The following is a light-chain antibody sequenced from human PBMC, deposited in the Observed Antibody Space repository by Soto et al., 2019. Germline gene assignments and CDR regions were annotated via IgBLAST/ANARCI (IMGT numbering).Light chain of an antibody. CDR1: HDISTF. V-gene: IGKV1-9*01. J-gene: IGKJ5*01. CDR3: PQLYTFAFT. CDR2: EAS. Sequence: DIQLTQSPSLLSASIGDRVTITCRASHDISTFLAWYQQKPGKAPKLLIYEASTLQSGVPSRFSGSGSGTEFTLTIIALLTEEFWSYLCPQLYTFAFTFGRGTRL.